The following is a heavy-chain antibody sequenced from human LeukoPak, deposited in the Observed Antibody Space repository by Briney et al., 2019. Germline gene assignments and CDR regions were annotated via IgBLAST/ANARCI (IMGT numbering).Heavy chain of an antibody. Sequence: PSETLSLTCDVSGGSVRSYWWGWVRQPAGKGLEWLGRIYSTGSTRFNLSLKSRLTLSIDTSTNQFSLKLTSVTAADTAVYFCARQGYTVSYYFLDYWSQGTLVTVSS. J-gene: IGHJ4*02. CDR1: GGSVRSYW. CDR3: ARQGYTVSYYFLDY. D-gene: IGHD1-26*01. CDR2: IYSTGST. V-gene: IGHV4-4*07.